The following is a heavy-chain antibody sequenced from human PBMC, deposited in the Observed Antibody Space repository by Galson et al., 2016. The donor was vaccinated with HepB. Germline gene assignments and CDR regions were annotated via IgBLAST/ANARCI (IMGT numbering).Heavy chain of an antibody. CDR1: GGSITSGGYY. V-gene: IGHV4-31*03. CDR2: IYYTGST. J-gene: IGHJ5*02. Sequence: LSLTCTVSGGSITSGGYYWSWIRQHPGKGLEWIGYIYYTGSTYHNPSLKSRVTISVDTSKKQFSLNLNSVTAADTAVYYCARRGRCSGGNCYSRDWFDPWGQGTLVTVSS. D-gene: IGHD2-15*01. CDR3: ARRGRCSGGNCYSRDWFDP.